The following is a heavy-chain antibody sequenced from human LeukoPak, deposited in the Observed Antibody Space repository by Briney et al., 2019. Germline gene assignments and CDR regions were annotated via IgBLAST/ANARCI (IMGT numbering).Heavy chain of an antibody. Sequence: SETLSLTCAVYGGSFSGYYWSWIRQPPGKGLEWIGEISHSGSTNYNPSLKSRVTISVDTSKNQFSLKLSSVTAADTAVYYCARALYGSGSRWFDPWGQGTLVTVSS. J-gene: IGHJ5*02. D-gene: IGHD3-10*01. CDR3: ARALYGSGSRWFDP. V-gene: IGHV4-34*01. CDR2: ISHSGST. CDR1: GGSFSGYY.